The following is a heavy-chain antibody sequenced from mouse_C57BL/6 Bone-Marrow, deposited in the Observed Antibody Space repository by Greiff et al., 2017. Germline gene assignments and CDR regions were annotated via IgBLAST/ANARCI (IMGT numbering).Heavy chain of an antibody. CDR3: ARRGGGSRRGYYAMDY. V-gene: IGHV1-72*01. CDR1: GYTFTSYW. Sequence: QVQLQQPGAELVKPGASVKLSCKASGYTFTSYWMHWVKQRPGRGLEWIGRIDPNSGGTKYNEKFKSKATLTVDTPSSTAYMQLSSLTSEDSAVYYCARRGGGSRRGYYAMDYWGQGTSVTVSS. J-gene: IGHJ4*01. CDR2: IDPNSGGT. D-gene: IGHD1-1*01.